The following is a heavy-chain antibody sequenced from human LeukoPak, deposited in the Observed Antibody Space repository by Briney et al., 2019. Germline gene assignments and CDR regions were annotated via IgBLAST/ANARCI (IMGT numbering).Heavy chain of an antibody. Sequence: SETLSLTCTVSGGSISSSSYSWGWLRQPPGKGLEWIGSIYYSGSTYYNPSLKSRVTISVDTSKNPFSLKLSSVTAAATAVYYCASYYGDYSYFDYWGQGTLVTVSS. J-gene: IGHJ4*02. D-gene: IGHD4-17*01. CDR1: GGSISSSSYS. V-gene: IGHV4-39*01. CDR2: IYYSGST. CDR3: ASYYGDYSYFDY.